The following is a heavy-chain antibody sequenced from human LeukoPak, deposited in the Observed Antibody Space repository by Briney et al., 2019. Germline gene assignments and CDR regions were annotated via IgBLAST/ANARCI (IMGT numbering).Heavy chain of an antibody. V-gene: IGHV3-48*03. CDR3: ARGQVLRYFDWLPGDYGMDV. D-gene: IGHD3-9*01. CDR1: GFTFSSYE. CDR2: ISSSGSTI. J-gene: IGHJ6*02. Sequence: GGSLGLSCAASGFTFSSYEMNWVRQAPGKGLEWVSYISSSGSTIYYADSVKGRFTISRDNAKNSLYLQMNSLRAEDTAVYYCARGQVLRYFDWLPGDYGMDVWGQGTTVTVSS.